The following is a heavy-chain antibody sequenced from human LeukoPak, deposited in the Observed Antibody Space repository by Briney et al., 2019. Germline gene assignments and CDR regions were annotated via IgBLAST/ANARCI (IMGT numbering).Heavy chain of an antibody. Sequence: GGSLRLSCAPAAFTVSSYEMNWARQAPGRGMGWLSYSRSSGSTIYYADSVKSLFTIYRDNAKNSLYLKMNSLRAEDTAVYYCASFSNYYGMDVWGKGTTVTVSS. J-gene: IGHJ6*04. CDR3: ASFSNYYGMDV. CDR1: AFTVSSYE. CDR2: SRSSGSTI. V-gene: IGHV3-48*03.